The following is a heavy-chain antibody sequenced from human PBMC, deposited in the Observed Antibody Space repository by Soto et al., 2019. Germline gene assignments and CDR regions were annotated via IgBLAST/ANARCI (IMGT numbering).Heavy chain of an antibody. Sequence: QVQLVQSGTEVKKPGASVKVSCKASGYTFSANGINWVRQAPGQGLEWVAWISAHNGNTKYAQNFQGRVTMTTDTSTSTAYMELRSLRSHDTAVYYCARADYCSGGTCYPGTSDYWGQGTLVSVSS. V-gene: IGHV1-18*01. J-gene: IGHJ4*02. D-gene: IGHD2-15*01. CDR2: ISAHNGNT. CDR1: GYTFSANG. CDR3: ARADYCSGGTCYPGTSDY.